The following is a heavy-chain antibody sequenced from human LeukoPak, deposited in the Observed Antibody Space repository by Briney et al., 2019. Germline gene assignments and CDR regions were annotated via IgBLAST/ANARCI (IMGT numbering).Heavy chain of an antibody. V-gene: IGHV1-2*02. J-gene: IGHJ4*02. D-gene: IGHD4-17*01. CDR1: GYSFSDNY. CDR2: MNPSSGGR. CDR3: AREVYGDSSFDY. Sequence: ASVKVSCKASGYSFSDNYMHWVRQAPGQGLEWMGWMNPSSGGRDYAQKFHGRVTMTRDTSISTAYLELSRLRSDDTAVYYCAREVYGDSSFDYWGQGTLLTVSS.